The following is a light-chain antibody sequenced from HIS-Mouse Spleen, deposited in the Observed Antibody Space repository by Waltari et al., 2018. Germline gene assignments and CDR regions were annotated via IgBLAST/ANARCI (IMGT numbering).Light chain of an antibody. J-gene: IGLJ3*02. CDR3: AAWDDSLSGWV. CDR2: RNN. V-gene: IGLV1-47*01. CDR1: SPNIGSNY. Sequence: QSVLTQPPSASGTPGQRVTISCSGSSPNIGSNYVNLYQQLPGTAPKLLIYRNNQRPSGVPDRFSGSKSGTSASLAISGLRSEDEADYYCAAWDDSLSGWVFGGGTKLTVL.